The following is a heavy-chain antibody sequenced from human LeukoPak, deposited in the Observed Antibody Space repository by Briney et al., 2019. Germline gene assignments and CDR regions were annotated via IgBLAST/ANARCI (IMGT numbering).Heavy chain of an antibody. CDR2: ITPSSNYI. CDR1: GFAFSTYS. D-gene: IGHD3-22*01. V-gene: IGHV3-21*01. J-gene: IGHJ4*02. CDR3: ERAPAYENSNFYPWYFDH. Sequence: GGSLRLSCAASGFAFSTYSMNWVRQAPGKALQWVSSITPSSNYIYYADSVKGRFTISRDNAKNSLYLQMNSLRAEDTAVYFCERAPAYENSNFYPWYFDHWGLGTLISVSS.